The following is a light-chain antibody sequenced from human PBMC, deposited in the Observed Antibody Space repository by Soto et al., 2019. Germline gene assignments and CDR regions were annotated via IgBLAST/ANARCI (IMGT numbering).Light chain of an antibody. CDR1: QSVSSN. CDR2: GAF. CDR3: QQYNKWPPIT. Sequence: EIVMTQSPATLSVSPGERATLSCRASQSVSSNLAWYQQKPGQAPRLLIYGAFTRATGIPARFSGSGSETEFTLTISSLQSEDIAVYYCQQYNKWPPITFGQGTRLEI. J-gene: IGKJ5*01. V-gene: IGKV3-15*01.